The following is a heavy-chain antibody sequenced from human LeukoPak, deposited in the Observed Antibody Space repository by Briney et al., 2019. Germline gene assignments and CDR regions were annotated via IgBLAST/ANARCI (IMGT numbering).Heavy chain of an antibody. CDR1: GGTFSSYA. J-gene: IGHJ4*02. V-gene: IGHV1-69*04. CDR2: IIPILGIA. Sequence: GASVKVSCKASGGTFSSYAISWVRQAPGQGLEWMGRIIPILGIANYAQKFQGKVTITADKSTSTAYMELSSLRSEDTAVYYCARDPGPLDYWGQGTLVTVSS. CDR3: ARDPGPLDY.